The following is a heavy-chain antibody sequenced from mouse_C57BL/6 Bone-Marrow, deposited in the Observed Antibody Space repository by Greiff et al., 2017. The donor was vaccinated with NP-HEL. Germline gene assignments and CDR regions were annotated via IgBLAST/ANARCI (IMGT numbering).Heavy chain of an antibody. Sequence: DVKLVESGGGLVQPGGSLSLSCAASGFTFTDYYMSWVRQPPGKALEWLGFIRNKANGYTTEYSASVKGRFTISRDNSQSILYLQMNALRAEDSATYYCARYYDYDGYYYAMDYWGQGTSVTVSS. D-gene: IGHD2-4*01. V-gene: IGHV7-3*01. CDR1: GFTFTDYY. J-gene: IGHJ4*01. CDR3: ARYYDYDGYYYAMDY. CDR2: IRNKANGYTT.